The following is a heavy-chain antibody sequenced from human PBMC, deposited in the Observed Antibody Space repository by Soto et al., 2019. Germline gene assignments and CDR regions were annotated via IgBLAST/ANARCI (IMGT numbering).Heavy chain of an antibody. J-gene: IGHJ6*02. Sequence: GGSLRLSCAASGFTFSSYSMNWVRQAPGKGLEWVSSISSSSSYIYYADSVKGRFTISRDNAKNSLYLQMNSLSAEDTAVYYCARDAGSSRYYYGMDVWGQGTTVTVSS. CDR2: ISSSSSYI. CDR3: ARDAGSSRYYYGMDV. V-gene: IGHV3-21*01. CDR1: GFTFSSYS.